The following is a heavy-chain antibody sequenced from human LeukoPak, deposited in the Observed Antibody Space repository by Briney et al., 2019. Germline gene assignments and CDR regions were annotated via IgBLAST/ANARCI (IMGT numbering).Heavy chain of an antibody. J-gene: IGHJ4*02. V-gene: IGHV3-23*01. Sequence: GGSLRLSCAASGFTFSSNWMHWVRQAPGEGLVRVSGISTSGGSTSYADSVKGRFTISRDNPRNTLYMEMNSLRAEDTAVYYCAIMHPYYDGSGYWVQWGQGTLVTVSS. CDR3: AIMHPYYDGSGYWVQ. D-gene: IGHD3-22*01. CDR2: ISTSGGST. CDR1: GFTFSSNW.